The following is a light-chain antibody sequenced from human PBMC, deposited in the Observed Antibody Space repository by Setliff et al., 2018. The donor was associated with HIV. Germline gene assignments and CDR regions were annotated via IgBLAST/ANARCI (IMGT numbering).Light chain of an antibody. CDR3: CSYTSSNTDV. V-gene: IGLV2-14*01. CDR1: SSDVGAYNY. Sequence: QSALTQPASVSGSPGQSITISCTGTSSDVGAYNYVSWYQQYPGKAPKLMIYEASNRPSGVSNRFSGSKSGNTASLTISGLQAEDEADYYCCSYTSSNTDVFGTGTKVTVL. CDR2: EAS. J-gene: IGLJ1*01.